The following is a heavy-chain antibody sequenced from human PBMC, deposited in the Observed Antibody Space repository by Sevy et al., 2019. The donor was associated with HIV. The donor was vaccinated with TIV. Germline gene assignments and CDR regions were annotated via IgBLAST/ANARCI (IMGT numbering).Heavy chain of an antibody. CDR3: ARGGGSGWYYFDS. V-gene: IGHV1-69*13. J-gene: IGHJ4*02. D-gene: IGHD6-19*01. Sequence: ASVKVSCKASGGTISRDGISWVRQAPGQGLEWMGGIISFFDMTNYAQKSQGRVTISADESTSTVYMELSSLRFEDTAVYYCARGGGSGWYYFDSWGQGTLVTVSS. CDR1: GGTISRDG. CDR2: IISFFDMT.